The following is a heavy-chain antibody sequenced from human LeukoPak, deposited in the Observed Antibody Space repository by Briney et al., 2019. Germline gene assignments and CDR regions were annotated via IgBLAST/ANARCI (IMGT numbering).Heavy chain of an antibody. J-gene: IGHJ4*02. V-gene: IGHV4-59*01. CDR2: IYYSGCT. D-gene: IGHD3-22*01. Sequence: SETLSLTCTVSGGSINSYYWSWIRQLPGKGLEWIGYIYYSGCTNYSPSLKSRVTISVDTSKSQFSLKLSSVTAADTAVYYCARALTPYYYDSSGYSALGYWGQGTLVTVSS. CDR1: GGSINSYY. CDR3: ARALTPYYYDSSGYSALGY.